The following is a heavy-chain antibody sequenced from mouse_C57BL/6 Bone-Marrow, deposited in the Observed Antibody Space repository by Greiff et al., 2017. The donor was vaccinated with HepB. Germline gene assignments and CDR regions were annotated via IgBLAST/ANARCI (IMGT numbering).Heavy chain of an antibody. CDR3: TRDGDYSLFAY. CDR2: IYPGSGST. J-gene: IGHJ3*01. V-gene: IGHV1-55*01. Sequence: QVQLQQSGAELVKPGASVKMSCKASGYTFTSYWITWVRQRPGQGLEWIGDIYPGSGSTNYNEKFKSKITLTVDTSSSTVYMQLSSLTSEDSAVYYCTRDGDYSLFAYWGQGTLVTVSA. D-gene: IGHD2-13*01. CDR1: GYTFTSYW.